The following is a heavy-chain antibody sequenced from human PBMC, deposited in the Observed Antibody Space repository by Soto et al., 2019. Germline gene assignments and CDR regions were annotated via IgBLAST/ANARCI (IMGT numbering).Heavy chain of an antibody. V-gene: IGHV4-34*01. D-gene: IGHD7-27*01. CDR1: GGSLSGYY. CDR2: INHSGST. Sequence: QVQLQQWGAGLLKPSETLSLTCAVYGGSLSGYYWNWIRQPPGKGLEWIGEINHSGSTNYNPSLKSRVTISVDTSKNQFSLKLSSVTAADTAVYYCAGGWGRIFDYWGQGMLVTVSS. J-gene: IGHJ4*02. CDR3: AGGWGRIFDY.